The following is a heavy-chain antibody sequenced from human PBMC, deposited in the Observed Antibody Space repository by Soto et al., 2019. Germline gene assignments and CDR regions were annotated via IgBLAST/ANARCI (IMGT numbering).Heavy chain of an antibody. V-gene: IGHV4-39*01. D-gene: IGHD1-26*01. J-gene: IGHJ5*02. CDR2: IYYSGST. Sequence: QLQLQESGPGLVKPSETLSLTCTVSGGSISSSSYYWGWIRQPPGKGLEWIGSIYYSGSTYYNPSLKSRVTISVDTSKNQFSLKLSSVTAADTAVYYCARHASGSYGLAWFDPWGQGTLVTVSS. CDR1: GGSISSSSYY. CDR3: ARHASGSYGLAWFDP.